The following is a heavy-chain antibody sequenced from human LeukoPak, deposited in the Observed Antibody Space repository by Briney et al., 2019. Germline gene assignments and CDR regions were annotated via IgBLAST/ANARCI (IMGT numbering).Heavy chain of an antibody. CDR3: ARGYSLIVVVVAATAGAFDI. V-gene: IGHV4-34*01. CDR2: INHSGST. D-gene: IGHD2-15*01. J-gene: IGHJ3*02. Sequence: PSETLSLTCAVYGGSFSGYYWSWIRQPPGKGLEWIGEINHSGSTNYNPSLKSRATISVDTSKNQFSLKLSSVTAADTAVYYCARGYSLIVVVVAATAGAFDIWGQGTMVTVSS. CDR1: GGSFSGYY.